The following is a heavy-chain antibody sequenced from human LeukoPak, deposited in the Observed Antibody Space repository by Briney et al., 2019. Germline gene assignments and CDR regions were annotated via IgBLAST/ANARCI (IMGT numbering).Heavy chain of an antibody. Sequence: PGGSLRLSCAASGFIFSSYAMHWVRQAPGKGLEWVAVMFNDGSNKYYADSVKGRFTISRDNSKNTLYLQMNSLRAEDTAVYYCARGEGYTYGFSEYWGQGTLVTVSS. CDR1: GFIFSSYA. J-gene: IGHJ4*02. V-gene: IGHV3-30-3*01. D-gene: IGHD5-18*01. CDR3: ARGEGYTYGFSEY. CDR2: MFNDGSNK.